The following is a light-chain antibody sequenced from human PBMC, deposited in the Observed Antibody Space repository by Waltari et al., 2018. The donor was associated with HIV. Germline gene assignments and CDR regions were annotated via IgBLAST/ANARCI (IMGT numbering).Light chain of an antibody. Sequence: EIVLIQSPATLSLSAGERATLSCRASQSVSSYLAWLQKKPGQAPRLLIYSASNRATGIPARFSGSGSGTDFTLTISSLEPEDFAVYYCQQRSNWPITFGQGTRLEIK. CDR1: QSVSSY. J-gene: IGKJ5*01. CDR3: QQRSNWPIT. V-gene: IGKV3-11*01. CDR2: SAS.